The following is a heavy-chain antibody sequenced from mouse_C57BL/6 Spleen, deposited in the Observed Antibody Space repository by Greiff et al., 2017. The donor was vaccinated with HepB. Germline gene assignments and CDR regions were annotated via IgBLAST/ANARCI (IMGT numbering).Heavy chain of an antibody. Sequence: EVMLVESGGGLVQPKGSLKLSCAASGFTFNTYAMHWVRQAPGKGLEWVARIRSKSSNYATYYADSVKDRFTISRDDSQSMLYLQMNNLKTEDTARYYCVRDGGITTVVATSPDLAYWGQGTLVTVSA. CDR1: GFTFNTYA. J-gene: IGHJ3*01. CDR2: IRSKSSNYAT. CDR3: VRDGGITTVVATSPDLAY. D-gene: IGHD1-1*01. V-gene: IGHV10-3*01.